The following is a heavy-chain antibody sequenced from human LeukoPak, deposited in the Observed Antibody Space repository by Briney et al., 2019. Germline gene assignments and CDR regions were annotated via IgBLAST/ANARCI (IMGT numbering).Heavy chain of an antibody. J-gene: IGHJ4*02. CDR3: AGRPLQDNWSDGDSYYFDY. CDR1: GGTFSNYA. CDR2: IIPIFGTA. Sequence: SVKVSCKASGGTFSNYAISWVRQAPGQGLEWMGGIIPIFGTANYAQKFQGRVTISTDESTSTAYMEVSSLRSGDTAVYFCAGRPLQDNWSDGDSYYFDYWGQGTLVTVSS. V-gene: IGHV1-69*05. D-gene: IGHD1-1*01.